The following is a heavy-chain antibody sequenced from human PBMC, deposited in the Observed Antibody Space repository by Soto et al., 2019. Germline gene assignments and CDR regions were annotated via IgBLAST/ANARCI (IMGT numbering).Heavy chain of an antibody. CDR1: GFAFNNAW. V-gene: IGHV3-15*07. J-gene: IGHJ4*01. D-gene: IGHD3-22*01. CDR2: IKSKALGGTT. CDR3: TTDSYSTMIQVRFAY. Sequence: LRLSCAGSGFAFNNAWINWVRQAPGRGLEWVGRIKSKALGGTTDFAAPVRGRFAITRDDSRNMAYMQMNSLNTEDTAVYYCTTDSYSTMIQVRFAYWGHGTLVTVSS.